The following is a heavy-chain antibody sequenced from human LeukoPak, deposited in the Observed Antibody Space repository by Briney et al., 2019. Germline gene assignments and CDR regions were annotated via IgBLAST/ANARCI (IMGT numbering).Heavy chain of an antibody. CDR2: ISGSGDST. CDR1: GFTFSSYA. D-gene: IGHD6-19*01. Sequence: GGSLRLSCAASGFTFSSYAMTWVRQAPGKGLEWVSAISGSGDSTFHADSAKGRFTISRDNSKNTLSLQMNSLRDEDTAVYYCAKDLKRIAVAGSGDYWGQGTLVTVSS. J-gene: IGHJ4*02. V-gene: IGHV3-23*01. CDR3: AKDLKRIAVAGSGDY.